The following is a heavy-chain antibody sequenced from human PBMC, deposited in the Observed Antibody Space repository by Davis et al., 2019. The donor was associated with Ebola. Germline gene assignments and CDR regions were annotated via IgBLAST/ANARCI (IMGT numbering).Heavy chain of an antibody. CDR2: ISGSGGSGVTK. D-gene: IGHD3-22*01. Sequence: GESLKISCAASGFSFSGYDMSWVRQAPGKGLEWVSLISGSGGSGVTKYYADSVKGRYTISRDNSRNTLYLQMNSLRPEDTAVYYCGRGRSDSHYTYFDSWGQGVLVTVSS. CDR1: GFSFSGYD. CDR3: GRGRSDSHYTYFDS. J-gene: IGHJ4*02. V-gene: IGHV3-23*01.